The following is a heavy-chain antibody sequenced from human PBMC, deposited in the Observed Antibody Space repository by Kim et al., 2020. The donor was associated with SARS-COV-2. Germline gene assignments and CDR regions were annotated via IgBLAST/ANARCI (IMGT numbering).Heavy chain of an antibody. J-gene: IGHJ3*02. CDR3: ARPFCSGSSCYDAIDI. D-gene: IGHD2-15*01. CDR2: IYNSRST. Sequence: SETLSLTCTVSGGSISSYYWSWIRQPPGKGLEWIGYIYNSRSTNYNPSLKSRVTISVDTSKNQFSLKLSYGTAADTAGYYCARPFCSGSSCYDAIDIWGQGTMVTVSS. V-gene: IGHV4-59*01. CDR1: GGSISSYY.